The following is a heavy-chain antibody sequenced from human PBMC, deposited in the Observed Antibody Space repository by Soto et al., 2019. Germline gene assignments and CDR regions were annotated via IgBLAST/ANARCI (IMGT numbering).Heavy chain of an antibody. D-gene: IGHD5-12*01. Sequence: QVQLVQSGAEVKKPGASVKVSCKASGYTFTSYGISWVRQAPGQGLEWMGWISADNGNTKYAQKLQGRVTMTTDTCPRTAYKELRSLRSDDTAAYYCARDLGGFPDYGGQGTLVTASS. CDR1: GYTFTSYG. CDR3: ARDLGGFPDY. J-gene: IGHJ4*02. V-gene: IGHV1-18*01. CDR2: ISADNGNT.